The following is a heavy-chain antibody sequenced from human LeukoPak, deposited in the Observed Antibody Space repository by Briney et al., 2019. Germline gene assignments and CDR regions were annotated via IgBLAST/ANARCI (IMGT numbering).Heavy chain of an antibody. CDR2: IAHQGNNK. D-gene: IGHD2-8*02. J-gene: IGHJ4*02. Sequence: GGSLRLSCGASGFTFSSSAMHWVRQGPGKGLEWVAYIAHQGNNKYYADSVKGRFTISRDNSKGSLYLQMNSLRADDTAVYYCAKDGSWSCTDWGQGTLVSVSS. CDR3: AKDGSWSCTD. V-gene: IGHV3-30*02. CDR1: GFTFSSSA.